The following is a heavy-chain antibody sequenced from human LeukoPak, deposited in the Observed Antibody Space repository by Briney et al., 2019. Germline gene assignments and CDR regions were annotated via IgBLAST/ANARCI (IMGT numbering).Heavy chain of an antibody. V-gene: IGHV3-30*18. CDR3: AKVFWFEHISDY. J-gene: IGHJ4*02. Sequence: PGRSLRLSCAASGFTFSQYDMHWVRQAPGKGLEWVAVISTDVSHKYYADYVEGRFTISRDDSKDTLYLQMNSLRVEDTAVYYCAKVFWFEHISDYWGQGTLVTVSS. CDR1: GFTFSQYD. D-gene: IGHD3-10*01. CDR2: ISTDVSHK.